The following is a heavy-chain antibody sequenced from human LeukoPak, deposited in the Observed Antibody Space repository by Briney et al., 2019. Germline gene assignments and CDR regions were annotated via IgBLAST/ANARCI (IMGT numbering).Heavy chain of an antibody. CDR2: ISGSGGST. CDR3: ARQYSGSYYIDY. CDR1: GFTFSSYA. D-gene: IGHD1-26*01. J-gene: IGHJ4*02. Sequence: GGSLRLSCAASGFTFSSYAMSWVRQAPGKGLEWVSAISGSGGSTYYADSVKGRFTISRDNSKNTLYLQMNSLRAEDTAVYYCARQYSGSYYIDYWGQGTLVTVSS. V-gene: IGHV3-23*01.